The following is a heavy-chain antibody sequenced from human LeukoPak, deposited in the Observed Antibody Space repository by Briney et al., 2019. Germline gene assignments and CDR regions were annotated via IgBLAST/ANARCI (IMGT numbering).Heavy chain of an antibody. V-gene: IGHV1-8*01. CDR2: MNPNSGNT. J-gene: IGHJ5*02. D-gene: IGHD3-22*01. CDR3: ARASPYCYDGSWFDP. CDR1: GYTFTSYD. Sequence: ASVKVSCKASGYTFTSYDINWVRQATGQGLEWMGWMNPNSGNTGYAQKFQGRVTMTRDTSISTAYMELSRLRSDDTAVYYCARASPYCYDGSWFDPWGQGTLVTVSS.